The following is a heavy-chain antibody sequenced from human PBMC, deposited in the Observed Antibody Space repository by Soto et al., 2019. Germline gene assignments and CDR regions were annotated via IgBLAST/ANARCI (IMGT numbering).Heavy chain of an antibody. CDR3: ARGRIVVVPAAIKNWFDP. D-gene: IGHD2-2*01. CDR2: INHSGST. V-gene: IGHV4-34*01. J-gene: IGHJ5*02. Sequence: SETLSLTCAVYGGSFSGYYWSWIRQPPGKGLEWIGEINHSGSTNYNPSLKSRVTVSVDTSKNQFSLKLSSVTAADTAVYYCARGRIVVVPAAIKNWFDPWGQGTLVTVSS. CDR1: GGSFSGYY.